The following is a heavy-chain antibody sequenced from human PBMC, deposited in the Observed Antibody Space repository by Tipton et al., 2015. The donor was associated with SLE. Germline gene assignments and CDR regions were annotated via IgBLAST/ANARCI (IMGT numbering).Heavy chain of an antibody. V-gene: IGHV3-11*04. Sequence: SLRLSCAASGFSFSDYYMSWFRQAPGKGLEWVSYISSTGSTKYYIDSVKGRFTFSRDNAKNSLYLQMNSLRVEDTAVYYCVRDRPQDDPKKAFDIWGQGTVVTVSS. CDR3: VRDRPQDDPKKAFDI. CDR1: GFSFSDYY. J-gene: IGHJ3*02. D-gene: IGHD3-3*01. CDR2: ISSTGSTK.